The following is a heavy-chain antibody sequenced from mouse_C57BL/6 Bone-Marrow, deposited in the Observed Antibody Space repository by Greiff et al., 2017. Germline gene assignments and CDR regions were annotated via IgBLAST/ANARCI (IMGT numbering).Heavy chain of an antibody. D-gene: IGHD1-1*01. V-gene: IGHV8-8*01. CDR2: IWWDDDK. CDR1: GFSLSTFGMG. Sequence: QVTLKVSGPGILQPSQTLSLTCSFSGFSLSTFGMGVGWIRQPSGKGLEWLAHIWWDDDKYYHPALKSRLSISKDTSKNQVILKIANVDTADTATYYCARTSLFITAYYYAMDYWGQGTSVTVSS. CDR3: ARTSLFITAYYYAMDY. J-gene: IGHJ4*01.